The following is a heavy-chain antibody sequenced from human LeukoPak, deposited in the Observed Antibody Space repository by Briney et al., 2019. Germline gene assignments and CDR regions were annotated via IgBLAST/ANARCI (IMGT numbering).Heavy chain of an antibody. CDR1: GFTFSSYW. J-gene: IGHJ4*02. CDR3: ARHSSRYTYDFDS. D-gene: IGHD5-18*01. V-gene: IGHV3-74*01. CDR2: INSYGTST. Sequence: PGGSLRLSCAASGFTFSSYWMHWVRQAPGKGLVWVSRINSYGTSTSYADSVKSRFTISRDNAKDPLYLQMNSLSAEDTAVYYCARHSSRYTYDFDSWGQGTLVTVSS.